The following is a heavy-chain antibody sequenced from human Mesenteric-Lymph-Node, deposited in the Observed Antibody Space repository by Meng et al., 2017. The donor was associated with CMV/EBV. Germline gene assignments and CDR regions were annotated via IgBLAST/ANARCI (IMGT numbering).Heavy chain of an antibody. J-gene: IGHJ6*02. D-gene: IGHD2-2*01. CDR1: GFTFNDYA. CDR2: VRFDGPIK. Sequence: GESLKISCAASGFTFNDYAMLWVRQAPGKGLEWVAYVRFDGPIKYYAGSVKGRFTISRDNAKNSLYLQMNSLRAEDTAVYYCARDRPDRYCSSTSCYLVYYGMDVWGQGTTVTVSS. V-gene: IGHV3-30*02. CDR3: ARDRPDRYCSSTSCYLVYYGMDV.